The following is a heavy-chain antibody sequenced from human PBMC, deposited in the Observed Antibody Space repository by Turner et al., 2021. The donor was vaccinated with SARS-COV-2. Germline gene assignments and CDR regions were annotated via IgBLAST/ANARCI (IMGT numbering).Heavy chain of an antibody. CDR1: GFTVSSNY. Sequence: EVQLVESGGGLIQPGGSLRLSCAASGFTVSSNYMNWVRQAPGKGLEWVSIIYSGGSTYYADSVKGRFTISRDNSKNTLYLQMNSLRAEDTAVHYCARGYSSGWYQSGAFDIWGQGTMVTVSS. J-gene: IGHJ3*02. CDR2: IYSGGST. D-gene: IGHD6-19*01. V-gene: IGHV3-53*01. CDR3: ARGYSSGWYQSGAFDI.